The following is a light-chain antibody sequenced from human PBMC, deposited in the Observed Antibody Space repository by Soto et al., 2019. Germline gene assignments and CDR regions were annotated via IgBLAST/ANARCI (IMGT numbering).Light chain of an antibody. J-gene: IGLJ1*01. Sequence: QSVLTQPRSLAGSPGQSVTISCTGPTIGAHSFVSWYQDRPDKVPKLLNYDVSQRPSGIPDRFSGSRSANTASLTISGLQDHKAADYYCSSYNGSKNCVYGTGAKVIVL. CDR3: SSYNGSKNCV. CDR1: TIGAHSF. V-gene: IGLV2-11*01. CDR2: DVS.